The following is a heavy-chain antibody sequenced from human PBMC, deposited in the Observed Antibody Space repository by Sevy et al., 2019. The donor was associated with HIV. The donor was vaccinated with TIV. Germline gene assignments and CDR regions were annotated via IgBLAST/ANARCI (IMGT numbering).Heavy chain of an antibody. D-gene: IGHD6-19*01. Sequence: SETLSLTCTVSGASISSSGYYWGWIRQPPGKGLEWIASIRYCGSTYYNPSLRSRVTMSADASKNQFSLKLNSVTAADTAVYYCAGPILTYRSGWSYYDHWGQGTVVTVSS. J-gene: IGHJ4*02. V-gene: IGHV4-39*01. CDR2: IRYCGST. CDR1: GASISSSGYY. CDR3: AGPILTYRSGWSYYDH.